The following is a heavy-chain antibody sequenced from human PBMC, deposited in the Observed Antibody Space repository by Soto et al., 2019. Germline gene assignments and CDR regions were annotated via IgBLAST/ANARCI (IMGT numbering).Heavy chain of an antibody. D-gene: IGHD1-7*01. CDR1: GYTFINYF. Sequence: QAQLLQSGAEVKKPGASVKVSCKASGYTFINYFIHWVRQAPGQRLEWIGIVDPSRGSADYAQKFQGRVTMNTDVSTRTVFMDLSSLRSEDTAVYYCARPLIGNTVDLGGQGTTVIVSS. CDR2: VDPSRGSA. V-gene: IGHV1-46*01. CDR3: ARPLIGNTVDL. J-gene: IGHJ3*01.